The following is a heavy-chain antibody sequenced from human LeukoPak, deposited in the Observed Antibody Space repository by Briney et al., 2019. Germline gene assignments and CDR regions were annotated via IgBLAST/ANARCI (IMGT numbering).Heavy chain of an antibody. CDR1: GGTFSSYA. J-gene: IGHJ5*02. Sequence: SVKVSCKASGGTFSSYAISWVRQAPGQGLEWMGGIIPIVGTANYAQKFQGRVTITADESTSTAYMELRSLRSDDTAVYYGAGTDDYGDYGAADWFDPWGQGTLVTVSS. CDR3: AGTDDYGDYGAADWFDP. D-gene: IGHD4-17*01. CDR2: IIPIVGTA. V-gene: IGHV1-69*01.